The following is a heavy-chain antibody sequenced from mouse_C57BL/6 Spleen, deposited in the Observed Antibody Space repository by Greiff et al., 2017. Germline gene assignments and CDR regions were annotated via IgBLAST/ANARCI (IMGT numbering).Heavy chain of an antibody. CDR3: ARRDNWDSIDY. D-gene: IGHD4-1*01. J-gene: IGHJ2*01. CDR1: GYTFTSYW. CDR2: IDPSDSYT. Sequence: QVQLQQPGAELVKPGASVKLSCKASGYTFTSYWMQWVKQRPGQGLEWIGEIDPSDSYTNYNQKFKGKATLTVDTSSSTAYMQLSSLTSEDSAVYYCARRDNWDSIDYWGQGTTLTVSS. V-gene: IGHV1-50*01.